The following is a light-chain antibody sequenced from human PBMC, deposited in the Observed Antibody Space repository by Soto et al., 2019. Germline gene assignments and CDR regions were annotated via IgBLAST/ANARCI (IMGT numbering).Light chain of an antibody. CDR1: QGISSY. Sequence: AIRMTQSPSSLSASTGDRVTITCRASQGISSYLAWYQQKPGKAPKLLIYAASTLQSGVPSRFSGSGSGTDFTLTISCLQSEDVATYYCQQDYSYPRTLGQGTKLEIK. CDR2: AAS. V-gene: IGKV1-8*01. J-gene: IGKJ2*01. CDR3: QQDYSYPRT.